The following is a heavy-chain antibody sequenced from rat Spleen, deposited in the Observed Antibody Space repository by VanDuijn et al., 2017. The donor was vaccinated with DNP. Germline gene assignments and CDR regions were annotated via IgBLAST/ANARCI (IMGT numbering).Heavy chain of an antibody. V-gene: IGHV5-25*01. D-gene: IGHD1-9*01. Sequence: EVQLVESGGGLVQPGRSLKLSCAASGFTFSNYDMAWVRQAPTTGLEWVASISPSGGSTYYRDSVKGRFTVSRDNAKSSLYLQMDSLRSEDTVTYYCARSNYGYNPFDYWGQGVMVTVSS. CDR1: GFTFSNYD. CDR2: ISPSGGST. CDR3: ARSNYGYNPFDY. J-gene: IGHJ2*01.